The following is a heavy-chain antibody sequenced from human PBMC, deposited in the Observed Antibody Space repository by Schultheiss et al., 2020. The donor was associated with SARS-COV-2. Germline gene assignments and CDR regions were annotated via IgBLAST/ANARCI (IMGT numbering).Heavy chain of an antibody. CDR1: GFTFSSYA. V-gene: IGHV3-48*01. CDR2: ISSSSSTI. D-gene: IGHD1-26*01. CDR3: TTEGGSPDY. J-gene: IGHJ4*02. Sequence: GGSLRLSCAASGFTFSSYAMSWVRQAPGKGLEWVSYISSSSSTIYYADSVKGRFTISRDNAKNSLYLQMNSLKTEDTAVYYCTTEGGSPDYWGQGTLVTVSS.